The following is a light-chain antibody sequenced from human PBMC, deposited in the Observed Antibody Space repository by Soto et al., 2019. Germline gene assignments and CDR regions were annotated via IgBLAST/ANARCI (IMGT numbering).Light chain of an antibody. J-gene: IGKJ1*01. V-gene: IGKV1-6*01. Sequence: AIQMTHSPSSLSGSSGYIVTISCGASQGIGNALGWYQQKPGKPPKVLIYGASNLQSGVPPRFSGSGSGTDFTLAISSLQPEDSATYYCLQDINYPWTFGQGTKVDIK. CDR2: GAS. CDR3: LQDINYPWT. CDR1: QGIGNA.